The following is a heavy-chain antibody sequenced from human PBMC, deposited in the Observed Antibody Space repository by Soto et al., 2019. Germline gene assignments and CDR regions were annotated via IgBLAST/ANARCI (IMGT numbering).Heavy chain of an antibody. CDR3: AVASSSHPYDAFDI. V-gene: IGHV3-23*01. D-gene: IGHD6-6*01. Sequence: GGSLRLSCAASGFTFSSYAMSWVRQAPGKGLEWVSAISGSGGSTYYADSVKGRFTISRANSKNTLYLQMNSLRAEDTAMYYCAVASSSHPYDAFDIWGQGTMVTVSS. CDR2: ISGSGGST. J-gene: IGHJ3*02. CDR1: GFTFSSYA.